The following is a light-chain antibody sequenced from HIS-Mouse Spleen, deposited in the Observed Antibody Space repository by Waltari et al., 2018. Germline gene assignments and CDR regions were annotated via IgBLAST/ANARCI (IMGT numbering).Light chain of an antibody. CDR3: CSYAGSYTWV. J-gene: IGLJ3*02. CDR2: DVS. Sequence: QSALTQPRSVSGSPGQSVTISCTGTSSAVSGYHSVPLYQQYPGKAPKPMIYDVSKRPSGVPDRFSGSKSGNTASLTISGLQAEDEADYYCCSYAGSYTWVFGGGTKLTVL. CDR1: SSAVSGYHS. V-gene: IGLV2-11*01.